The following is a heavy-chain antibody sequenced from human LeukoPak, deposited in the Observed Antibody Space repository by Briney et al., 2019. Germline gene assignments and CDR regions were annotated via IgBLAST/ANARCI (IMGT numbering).Heavy chain of an antibody. J-gene: IGHJ4*02. CDR3: ARSVLGYSYGLHIDY. D-gene: IGHD5-18*01. V-gene: IGHV4-59*01. Sequence: PSETLSLTCTVSGGSISNYYWSWIRQSPGEGLEWIGYIHYRGSTNYNPSLKSRVTISVDTSKNQFSLKLSSLTAADTAVYYCARSVLGYSYGLHIDYWGQGTLVTVSS. CDR2: IHYRGST. CDR1: GGSISNYY.